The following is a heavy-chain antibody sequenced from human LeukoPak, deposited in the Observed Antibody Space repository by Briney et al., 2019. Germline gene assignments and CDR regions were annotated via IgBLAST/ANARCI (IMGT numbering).Heavy chain of an antibody. V-gene: IGHV3-30*01. CDR2: ISSDGSNK. CDR1: GFTFSGYA. Sequence: GGSLRLSRAPSGFTFSGYAMHWVRQAPGKGLEWVAVISSDGSNKHYADSVKGQFTISRDNSNNTLYLQMNSLRPEDTAVYYCARGAGTTVYYMDVWGKGTTVTVSS. J-gene: IGHJ6*03. CDR3: ARGAGTTVYYMDV. D-gene: IGHD1-7*01.